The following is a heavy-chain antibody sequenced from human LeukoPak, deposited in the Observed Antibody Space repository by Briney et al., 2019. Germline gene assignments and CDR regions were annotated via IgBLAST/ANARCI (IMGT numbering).Heavy chain of an antibody. D-gene: IGHD1/OR15-1a*01. CDR1: GFTFENYG. CDR3: AKGREHTDY. CDR2: IRYDGSYE. Sequence: GGSLRLSCAASGFTFENYGMHWVRQAPGKGLEWVAFIRYDGSYEDYADSVKGRFTISRVNSKNTSYLQLNSLRGEDTAVYYCAKGREHTDYWGQGTLVTVSS. V-gene: IGHV3-30*02. J-gene: IGHJ4*02.